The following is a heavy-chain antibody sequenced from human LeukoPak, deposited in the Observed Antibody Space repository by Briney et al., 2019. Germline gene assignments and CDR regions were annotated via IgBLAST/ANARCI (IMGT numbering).Heavy chain of an antibody. J-gene: IGHJ4*02. Sequence: GESLKISCKGSGYNFTSYWIGWVRQMPGKGLEWMGIIYPGDSDTRYSPLFQGQVTLSVDRSISTAYLHWSGLKASDTAIYYCARFALTSSLDYWGQGTLVTVSS. CDR3: ARFALTSSLDY. V-gene: IGHV5-51*01. D-gene: IGHD6-13*01. CDR2: IYPGDSDT. CDR1: GYNFTSYW.